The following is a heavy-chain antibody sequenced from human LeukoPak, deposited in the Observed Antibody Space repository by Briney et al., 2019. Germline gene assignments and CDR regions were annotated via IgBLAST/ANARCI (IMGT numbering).Heavy chain of an antibody. J-gene: IGHJ6*02. CDR3: ARIGTGRNYNNYGMDV. CDR1: GDSISSSDYY. V-gene: IGHV4-30-4*01. Sequence: SETLSLTCTVSGDSISSSDYYWSWIRQPPGKGLEWIGYIYYSGSTYYNPSLKSRVTISVDTSKNQFSLKLGSVTAADTAVYYCARIGTGRNYNNYGMDVWGQGTTVTVSS. D-gene: IGHD1-7*01. CDR2: IYYSGST.